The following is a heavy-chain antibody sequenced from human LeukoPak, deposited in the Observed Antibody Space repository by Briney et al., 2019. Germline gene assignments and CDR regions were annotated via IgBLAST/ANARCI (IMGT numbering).Heavy chain of an antibody. CDR3: AELGITMIGGV. CDR2: IDSSGSTM. CDR1: GFTFSSYE. J-gene: IGHJ6*04. D-gene: IGHD3-10*02. Sequence: PGGSLRLSCAASGFTFSSYEMNWVRQAPGKGLEWVSYIDSSGSTMYYADSVKGRFTISRDNAKNSLYLQMNSLRAEDTAVYYCAELGITMIGGVWGKGTTVTISS. V-gene: IGHV3-48*03.